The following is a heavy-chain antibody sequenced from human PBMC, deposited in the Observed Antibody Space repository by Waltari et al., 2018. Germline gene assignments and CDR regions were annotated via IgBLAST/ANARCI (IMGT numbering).Heavy chain of an antibody. CDR3: AKAHFYDTSGYIEH. CDR1: GFIFNHYA. J-gene: IGHJ5*02. V-gene: IGHV3-23*01. CDR2: INGYGDKT. Sequence: EVQVLESGGGLVQRGGSWRLTCAASGFIFNHYAINWVRQAPGKGLEWVSGINGYGDKTYYADSVKGRFTLSRDNSRNTLSLQMNSLRAEDTAVYYCAKAHFYDTSGYIEHWGQGTLVTVSS. D-gene: IGHD3-22*01.